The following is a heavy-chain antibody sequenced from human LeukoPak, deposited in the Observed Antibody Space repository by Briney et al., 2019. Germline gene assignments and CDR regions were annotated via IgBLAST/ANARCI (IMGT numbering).Heavy chain of an antibody. J-gene: IGHJ4*02. CDR2: INHSGST. Sequence: SETLSLTCAVYGGSFSGYYWSWIRQPPGKGLEWIGEINHSGSTNYNPSLKSRVTISVDTSKNQFSLKLSSVTAADTAVYYCARHGRGYSGYASRTYFDYWGQGTLVTVSS. D-gene: IGHD5-12*01. V-gene: IGHV4-34*01. CDR3: ARHGRGYSGYASRTYFDY. CDR1: GGSFSGYY.